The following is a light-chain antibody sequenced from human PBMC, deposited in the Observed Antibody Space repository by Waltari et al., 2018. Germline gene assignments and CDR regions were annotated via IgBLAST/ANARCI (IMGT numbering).Light chain of an antibody. CDR2: EAN. Sequence: QSALPQPAPVSGSPGQSINFSCPGTSRAFGSYNLVSWFQQPPGNAPKLIIYEANKPPSGVSHRFSGSKSGNTASLTISGLLAEDEADYYCCSYAGDRNLYVFGSGTKVTVL. CDR1: SRAFGSYNL. J-gene: IGLJ1*01. V-gene: IGLV2-23*02. CDR3: CSYAGDRNLYV.